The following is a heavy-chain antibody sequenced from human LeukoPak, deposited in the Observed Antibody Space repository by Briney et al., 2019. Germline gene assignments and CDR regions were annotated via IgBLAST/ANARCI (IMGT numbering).Heavy chain of an antibody. CDR3: ARMLVVVPATSVNYNWFDP. J-gene: IGHJ5*02. CDR1: GYTFTGNY. D-gene: IGHD2-15*01. Sequence: ASVKVSCKASGYTFTGNYIYWVRQAPGQGLEWMGWINPNTGDTNYAQKFQGRVTMTRDTSISTAYMELNMLRSDDTAVYYCARMLVVVPATSVNYNWFDPWGQGTLVTVSS. V-gene: IGHV1-2*02. CDR2: INPNTGDT.